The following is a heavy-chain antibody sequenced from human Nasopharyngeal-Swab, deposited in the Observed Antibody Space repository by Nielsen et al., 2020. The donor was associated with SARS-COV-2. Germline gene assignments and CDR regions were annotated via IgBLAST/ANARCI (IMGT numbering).Heavy chain of an antibody. Sequence: GGSLRLSCAASGFTFADYAMHWVRQAPGKGLEWVSGISWNSGSIGYADSVKGRFTISRDNAKNSLYLQMNSLRAEDTALYYCAKVSGYYDSGSDYWGQGTLVTVSS. CDR2: ISWNSGSI. CDR1: GFTFADYA. J-gene: IGHJ4*02. D-gene: IGHD3-22*01. V-gene: IGHV3-9*01. CDR3: AKVSGYYDSGSDY.